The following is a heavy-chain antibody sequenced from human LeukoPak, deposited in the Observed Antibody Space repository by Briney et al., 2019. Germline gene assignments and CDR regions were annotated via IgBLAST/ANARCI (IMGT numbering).Heavy chain of an antibody. CDR1: GFTFSSYS. V-gene: IGHV3-48*04. CDR3: VRDRGWLSNPGYFDY. D-gene: IGHD3-22*01. J-gene: IGHJ4*02. Sequence: PGGSLRLSCAASGFTFSSYSMNWVRQAPGKGLEWVSYISSNGSTIYYADSVKGRFTISRDNAKKSLYLQMNSLRAEDTAVYYCVRDRGWLSNPGYFDYWGRGTLVTVSS. CDR2: ISSNGSTI.